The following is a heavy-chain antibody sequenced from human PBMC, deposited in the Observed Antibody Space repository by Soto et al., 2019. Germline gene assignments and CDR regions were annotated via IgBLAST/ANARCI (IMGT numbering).Heavy chain of an antibody. CDR2: IIPILGIA. D-gene: IGHD2-15*01. J-gene: IGHJ6*03. CDR1: GGTFSSYT. Sequence: SVKVCCKDSGGTFSSYTISWVRQAHGQGLEWMGRIIPILGIANYAQKFQGRVTITADKSTSTAYMELSSLRSEDTAVYYCARGADCSGGSCYSRPYYYYMDVWGKGTTVTVSS. CDR3: ARGADCSGGSCYSRPYYYYMDV. V-gene: IGHV1-69*02.